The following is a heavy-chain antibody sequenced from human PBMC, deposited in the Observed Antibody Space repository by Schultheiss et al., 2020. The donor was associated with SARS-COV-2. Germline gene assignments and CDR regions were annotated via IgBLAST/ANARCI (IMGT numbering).Heavy chain of an antibody. Sequence: SETLSLTCAVSGGSISSGGYSWSWIRQPPGKGLEWIGYIYYSGSTKYNPSLKSRVTISIDTSKNQFSLRLSSVTAADTAVYYCARTILEWLPNWFDPWGQGTLVTVSS. D-gene: IGHD3-3*01. CDR2: IYYSGST. CDR3: ARTILEWLPNWFDP. J-gene: IGHJ5*02. CDR1: GGSISSGGYS. V-gene: IGHV4-61*08.